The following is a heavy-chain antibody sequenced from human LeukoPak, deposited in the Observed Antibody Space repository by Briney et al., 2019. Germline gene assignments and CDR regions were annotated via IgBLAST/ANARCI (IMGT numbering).Heavy chain of an antibody. CDR1: GFTVSSNY. D-gene: IGHD3-22*01. V-gene: IGHV3-53*01. CDR2: IYSGGST. CDR3: ARLDSSGYYLDY. Sequence: GGSLRLSCAACGFTVSSNYMRWVRQAPGEGREWVSVIYSGGSTYYTDSVKGRFTISRDNSKNTLYLQMNTLTAEDTAVYYCARLDSSGYYLDYWGQGTLVTVSS. J-gene: IGHJ4*02.